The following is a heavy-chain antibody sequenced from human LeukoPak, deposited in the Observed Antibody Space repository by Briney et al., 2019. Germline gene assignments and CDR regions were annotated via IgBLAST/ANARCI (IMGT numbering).Heavy chain of an antibody. CDR1: GGSISSHY. Sequence: PSETLSLTCTVSGGSISSHYWSWIRQPPGKGLEWIGYIYYSGSTNYNPSPKSRVTISIDTSKNQFSLKLSSVTAADTAVYYCARDDGGYDWNYWGQGTLVTVSS. CDR2: IYYSGST. V-gene: IGHV4-59*11. J-gene: IGHJ4*02. D-gene: IGHD5-12*01. CDR3: ARDDGGYDWNY.